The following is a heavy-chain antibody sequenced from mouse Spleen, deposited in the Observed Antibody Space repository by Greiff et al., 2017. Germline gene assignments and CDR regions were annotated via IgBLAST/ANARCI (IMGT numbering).Heavy chain of an antibody. Sequence: QVQLKQPGAELVKPGASVKLSCKASGYTFTSYWMHWVKQRPGQGLEWIGMIHPNSGSTNYNEKFKSKATLTVDKSSSTAYMQLSSLTSEDSAVYYCARDHITTVVGGFAYWGQGTLVTVSA. J-gene: IGHJ3*01. CDR3: ARDHITTVVGGFAY. V-gene: IGHV1-64*01. CDR2: IHPNSGST. CDR1: GYTFTSYW. D-gene: IGHD1-1*01.